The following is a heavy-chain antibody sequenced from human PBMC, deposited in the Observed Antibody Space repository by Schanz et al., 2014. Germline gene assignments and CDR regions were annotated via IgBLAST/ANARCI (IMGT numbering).Heavy chain of an antibody. CDR1: GFTFSSYS. CDR2: ISTGRYL. J-gene: IGHJ4*02. V-gene: IGHV3-21*02. D-gene: IGHD3-16*01. Sequence: EVQLVESGGGLVKPGGSLRLSCAASGFTFSSYSLAWVRQAPGKGLEWVSFISTGRYLYYADSVKGRFTISRDNTKKSAYLQMNSLRADDTAVYYCSRGIVGGLDCWGQGTLVTVSS. CDR3: SRGIVGGLDC.